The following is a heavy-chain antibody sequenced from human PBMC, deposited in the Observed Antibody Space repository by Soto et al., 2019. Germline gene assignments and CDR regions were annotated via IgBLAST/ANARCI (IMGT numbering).Heavy chain of an antibody. Sequence: PSGTLSLTCTVSGGSISSSNYYWGWIRQAPGKGLEWIGSIYYSGSTYYNPSLKSRVTISVDTSKNQFSLNLSSVTAADTAVYYCARHRGYCTSTSCYPYDGFDIWGQGRMVTVSS. V-gene: IGHV4-39*01. CDR2: IYYSGST. D-gene: IGHD2-2*01. J-gene: IGHJ3*02. CDR3: ARHRGYCTSTSCYPYDGFDI. CDR1: GGSISSSNYY.